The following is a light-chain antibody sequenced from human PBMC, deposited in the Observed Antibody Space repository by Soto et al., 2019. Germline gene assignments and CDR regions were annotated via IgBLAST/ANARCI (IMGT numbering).Light chain of an antibody. J-gene: IGKJ3*01. CDR3: QQYYNWPRT. V-gene: IGKV3-15*01. CDR2: GVS. CDR1: QSVSST. Sequence: EIVMTQSPATLSVSPGESATLSCRASQSVSSTLAWYQQKPGQAPRLLIYGVSTRATGIPARFSGSGSGTDFTLTISGLQSEDFAVYYCQQYYNWPRTFGPGTKVDFK.